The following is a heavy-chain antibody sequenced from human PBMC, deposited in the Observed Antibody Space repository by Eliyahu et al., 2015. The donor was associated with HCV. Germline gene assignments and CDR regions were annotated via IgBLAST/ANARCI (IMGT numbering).Heavy chain of an antibody. J-gene: IGHJ5*02. Sequence: QLQLQESGPRLVKPSETLSLTCTVSGGSINSSPYYWGWFRQPPGKGLEWIGSIYYSGGPYYNPSLKSRLTMSVDTSKNQLSLELTSVTAADTAVFYCARLLYLVLVTPVPSGFDPWGQGILVTVSS. V-gene: IGHV4-39*01. CDR3: ARLLYLVLVTPVPSGFDP. CDR2: IYYSGGP. CDR1: GGSINSSPYY. D-gene: IGHD2-21*02.